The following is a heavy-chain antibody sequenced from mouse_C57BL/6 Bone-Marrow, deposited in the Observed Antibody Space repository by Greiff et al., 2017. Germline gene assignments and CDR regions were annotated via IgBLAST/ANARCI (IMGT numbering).Heavy chain of an antibody. J-gene: IGHJ3*01. V-gene: IGHV1-26*01. CDR1: GYTFTDYY. CDR2: INPNNGGT. CDR3: SDSSGYRFAY. D-gene: IGHD3-2*02. Sequence: EVQLQQSGPELVKPGASVKISCKASGYTFTDYYMHWVKQSHGKSLEWIGDINPNNGGTSYNQKFKGKATLTVDKSSSTAFMQLRSLTSEDSAVYYCSDSSGYRFAYWGQGTLVTVSA.